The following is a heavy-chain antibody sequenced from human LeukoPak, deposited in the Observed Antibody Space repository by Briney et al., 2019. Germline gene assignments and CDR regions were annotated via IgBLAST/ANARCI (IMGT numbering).Heavy chain of an antibody. CDR1: GFTLSRYG. D-gene: IGHD3-22*01. Sequence: GGSLRLSCAASGFTLSRYGMHWVRPAAGKGLEWVAVIWYGGSNRYYADSVKCRFTISRDKSENKLNLQMNSLRAEDMAVYYCARGHPYYYDSSGRDYYYYMDVWGKGTTVTVSS. V-gene: IGHV3-33*01. CDR2: IWYGGSNR. CDR3: ARGHPYYYDSSGRDYYYYMDV. J-gene: IGHJ6*03.